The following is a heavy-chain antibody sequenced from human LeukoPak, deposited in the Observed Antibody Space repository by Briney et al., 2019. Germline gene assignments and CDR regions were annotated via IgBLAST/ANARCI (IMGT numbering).Heavy chain of an antibody. Sequence: PGGSLRLSCAASGFTFSTCSMNWFRQAPGKGLEWVSYISSGSGTIYYADSVKGRFTISRDNAQNSLYLQMNSLRDEDTAVYYCARETFYYEDYWGQGTLVTVSS. CDR3: ARETFYYEDY. CDR2: ISSGSGTI. J-gene: IGHJ4*02. CDR1: GFTFSTCS. V-gene: IGHV3-48*02. D-gene: IGHD3-22*01.